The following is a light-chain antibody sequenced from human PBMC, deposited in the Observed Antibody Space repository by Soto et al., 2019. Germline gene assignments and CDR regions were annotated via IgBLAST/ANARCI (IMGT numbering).Light chain of an antibody. CDR3: HQYGSSLGT. CDR2: DAV. J-gene: IGKJ2*01. CDR1: QSVTGTN. V-gene: IGKV3-20*01. Sequence: EIVLTQSPVTLCLSPGEGATLSCRASQSVTGTNLAWYQQRAGQAPRLLIYDAVRRATGIPDRFSGSGSGTDFTLTISRLEPEDFAVYFCHQYGSSLGTFGQGTK.